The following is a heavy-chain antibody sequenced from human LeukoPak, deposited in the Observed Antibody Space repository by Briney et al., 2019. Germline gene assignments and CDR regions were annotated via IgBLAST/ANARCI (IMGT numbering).Heavy chain of an antibody. CDR2: MNPNSGNT. D-gene: IGHD3-10*01. Sequence: GASVKVSCKASGYTFTGYYMHWVRQAPGQGLEWMGWMNPNSGNTGYAQKFQGRVTMTRNTSISTAYMELRSLRSDDTAVYYCARGMVGVRGVIRYFDYWGQGTLVTVSS. J-gene: IGHJ4*02. V-gene: IGHV1-8*02. CDR3: ARGMVGVRGVIRYFDY. CDR1: GYTFTGYY.